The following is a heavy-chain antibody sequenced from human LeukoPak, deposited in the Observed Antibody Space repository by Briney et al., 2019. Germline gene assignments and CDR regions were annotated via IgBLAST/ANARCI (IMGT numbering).Heavy chain of an antibody. J-gene: IGHJ4*02. D-gene: IGHD3-22*01. V-gene: IGHV4-34*01. CDR1: GGSFSGYY. Sequence: SETLSLTCAVYGGSFSGYYWSWIRQPPGKGLEWIGEINDSGSTNCNPSLKSRVSISVDTSKNQFSLKLTSVTAADTAVYYCARVIDYDSSGYYLSYWGQGTRVTVSS. CDR2: INDSGST. CDR3: ARVIDYDSSGYYLSY.